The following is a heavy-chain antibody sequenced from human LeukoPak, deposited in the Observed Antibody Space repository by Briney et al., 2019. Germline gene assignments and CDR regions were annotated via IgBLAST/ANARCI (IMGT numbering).Heavy chain of an antibody. CDR2: IKQYESEK. J-gene: IGHJ4*02. Sequence: PGGSLRLSCSASGFTFSNYWMSWVRQAPGKGLEWVANIKQYESEKYYVDSVNGRFTSSRDNDKRSLYLQMNSLRAEATAVYYCARALDSSSSRYQAFEEWGQGTLVTVSS. V-gene: IGHV3-7*04. D-gene: IGHD2-2*01. CDR1: GFTFSNYW. CDR3: ARALDSSSSRYQAFEE.